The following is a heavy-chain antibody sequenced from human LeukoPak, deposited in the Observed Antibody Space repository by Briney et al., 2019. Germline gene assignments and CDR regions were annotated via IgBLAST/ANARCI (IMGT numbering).Heavy chain of an antibody. J-gene: IGHJ5*02. CDR1: GFTFSDYY. V-gene: IGHV3-11*01. D-gene: IGHD2-2*01. CDR2: LSSSGSSI. CDR3: ARDVISSTSSFDP. Sequence: GGSLRLSCAASGFTFSDYYMSWIRQAPGKGLEWVSYLSSSGSSIYYADSVKGRFTISRDNAKNSLYLQMNSLRAEDTAVYYCARDVISSTSSFDPWGQGTLVTVSS.